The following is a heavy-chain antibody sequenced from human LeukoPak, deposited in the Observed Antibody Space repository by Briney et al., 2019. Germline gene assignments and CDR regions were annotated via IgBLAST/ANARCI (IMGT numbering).Heavy chain of an antibody. Sequence: PGGSLRLSCAASGFTVSHNYMSWVRQAPGKGLEWVSVIYSGGSTNYADSVKGRFTIYRDNSKNTRYLQMNSLRAEDTAVYYCARDLSGPLDYWGQGTLVTVSP. CDR1: GFTVSHNY. CDR3: ARDLSGPLDY. D-gene: IGHD5-12*01. V-gene: IGHV3-66*01. CDR2: IYSGGST. J-gene: IGHJ4*02.